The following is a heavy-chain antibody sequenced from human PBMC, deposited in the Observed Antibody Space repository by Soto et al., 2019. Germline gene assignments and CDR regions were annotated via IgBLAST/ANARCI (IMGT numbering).Heavy chain of an antibody. V-gene: IGHV4-30-4*01. CDR3: ARDSRNPSGGMDV. Sequence: SETLCITCMSPVGCISSWVYRWTWKRKFPGKGLEWIGAIYYSASTYYNPSLVSRLTISVDTSKNKFSLKLTSVTAADTAVYHCARDSRNPSGGMDVWGHGTTVTLYS. J-gene: IGHJ6*01. CDR1: VGCISSWVYR. CDR2: IYYSAST.